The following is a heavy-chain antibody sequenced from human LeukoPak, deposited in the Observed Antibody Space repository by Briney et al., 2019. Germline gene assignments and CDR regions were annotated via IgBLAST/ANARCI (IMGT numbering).Heavy chain of an antibody. D-gene: IGHD6-13*01. CDR2: INPGGSSI. V-gene: IGHV3-74*01. CDR3: ARGSQADDY. Sequence: GGSLRLSCAASGFTFSSYWMHWVRQVPGKGLVWVARINPGGSSITYADSVKGRFTISRDNAKNTLYLQMDSLRAEDTGVYYCARGSQADDYWGQGTLVTVSS. J-gene: IGHJ4*02. CDR1: GFTFSSYW.